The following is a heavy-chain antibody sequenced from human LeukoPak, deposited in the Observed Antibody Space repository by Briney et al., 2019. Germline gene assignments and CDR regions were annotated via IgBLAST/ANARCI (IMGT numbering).Heavy chain of an antibody. J-gene: IGHJ5*02. V-gene: IGHV3-30*19. CDR2: ISYDGSNK. CDR1: GFTFSSYG. CDR3: ARGAYCTNGVCYTYNWFDP. D-gene: IGHD2-8*01. Sequence: GGSLRLSCAASGFTFSSYGMHWVRQAPGKGLEWVAVISYDGSNKYYADSVKGRFTISRDNSKNTLYLQMNSLRAEDTAVYYCARGAYCTNGVCYTYNWFDPWGQGTLVTVSS.